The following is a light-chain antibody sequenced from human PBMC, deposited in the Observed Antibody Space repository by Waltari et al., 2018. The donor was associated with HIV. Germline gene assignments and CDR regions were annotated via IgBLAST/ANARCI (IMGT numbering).Light chain of an antibody. CDR3: SSYAGSNNLV. V-gene: IGLV2-8*01. CDR1: SSDVGGYNY. Sequence: QSALTQPPSASGSPGQSVTISCTGTSSDVGGYNYVSWYQQHPGKAPKLMIYEVSKRSSGVPDRFSGSKSGNTASLTVSGVQAEDEADYYCSSYAGSNNLVFGGGTKLTVL. J-gene: IGLJ2*01. CDR2: EVS.